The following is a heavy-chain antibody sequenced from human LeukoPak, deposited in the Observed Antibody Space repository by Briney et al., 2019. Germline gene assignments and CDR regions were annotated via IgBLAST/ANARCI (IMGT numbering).Heavy chain of an antibody. D-gene: IGHD6-19*01. CDR1: GGTFSSYA. J-gene: IGHJ4*02. V-gene: IGHV1-69*05. Sequence: ASVKVSCKASGGTFSSYAISWVRQAPGQGLEWMGGIIPIFGTANYAQKFQGRVTITTGESTSTAYMELSSLRSEDTAVYYCARELRGYSSGWPLYYFDYWGQGTLVTVSS. CDR2: IIPIFGTA. CDR3: ARELRGYSSGWPLYYFDY.